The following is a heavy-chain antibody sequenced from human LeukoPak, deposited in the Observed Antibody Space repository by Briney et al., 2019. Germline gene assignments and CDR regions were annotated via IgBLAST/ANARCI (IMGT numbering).Heavy chain of an antibody. CDR1: GGSISSGGYY. J-gene: IGHJ3*02. Sequence: SQTLSLTCTVSGGSISSGGYYWSWIRQPPGKGLEWIGYIYHSGSTNYNPSLKSRVTISVDTSKNQFSLKLSSVTAADTAVYYCARDRFGELSMAFDIWGQGTMVTVSS. CDR3: ARDRFGELSMAFDI. V-gene: IGHV4-30-2*01. CDR2: IYHSGST. D-gene: IGHD3-10*01.